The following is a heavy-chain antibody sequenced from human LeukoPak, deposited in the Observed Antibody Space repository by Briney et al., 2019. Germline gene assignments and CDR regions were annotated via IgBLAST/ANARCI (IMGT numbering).Heavy chain of an antibody. CDR3: ARNLGSGSYYNYYYYGMDV. CDR2: IYHSGST. CDR1: GGSISSGGYS. D-gene: IGHD3-10*01. J-gene: IGHJ6*02. Sequence: PSETLSLTCAVSGGSISSGGYSWSWIRQPPGKGLEWIGYIYHSGSTYYNPSLKSRVTISVDRSKNQFSLKLSSVTAADTAVYYCARNLGSGSYYNYYYYGMDVWGQGTAVTVSS. V-gene: IGHV4-30-2*01.